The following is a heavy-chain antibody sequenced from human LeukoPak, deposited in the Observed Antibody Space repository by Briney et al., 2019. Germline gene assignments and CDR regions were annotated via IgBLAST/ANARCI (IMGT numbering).Heavy chain of an antibody. V-gene: IGHV4-38-2*01. CDR1: GYSISSGYY. J-gene: IGHJ6*03. D-gene: IGHD3-16*02. CDR2: IYHSGST. CDR3: XXXXXSDLSFYYSIDV. Sequence: TXXVXGYSISSGYYWGWIRQPPGKGLEWIGSIYHSGSTYYNPSLKSRVTISVDTSKNQFSLKVSSVTAADTAVYYXXXXXXSDLSFYYSIDVWGKGTTVTISS.